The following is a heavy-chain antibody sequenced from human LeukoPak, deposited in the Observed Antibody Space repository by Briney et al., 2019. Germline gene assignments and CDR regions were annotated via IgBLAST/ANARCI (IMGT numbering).Heavy chain of an antibody. D-gene: IGHD3-16*01. V-gene: IGHV3-23*01. CDR1: GFTFSSFA. CDR3: APYSPGDY. Sequence: GGSLRLSCAASGFTFSSFAITWVRQAPGKELEWVSAISGSGGSTYYADSVKGRFTISRDNSKNTLYLQMNSLRAEDTAVYYCAPYSPGDYWGQGTLVTVSS. CDR2: ISGSGGST. J-gene: IGHJ4*02.